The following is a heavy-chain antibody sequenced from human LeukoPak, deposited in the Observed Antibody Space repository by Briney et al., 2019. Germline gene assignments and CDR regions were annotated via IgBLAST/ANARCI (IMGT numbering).Heavy chain of an antibody. CDR1: GFTFNNYG. J-gene: IGHJ4*02. V-gene: IGHV3-23*01. Sequence: ASLRLSCAASGFTFNNYGMTWVRQAPGRGLEWVSTMSGSGGSTYYADSVKGRFTISRDNSKDTLYLQMSSLRAEDTALYYCAKKESFGELSDWGQGTLVTVSS. D-gene: IGHD3-10*01. CDR2: MSGSGGST. CDR3: AKKESFGELSD.